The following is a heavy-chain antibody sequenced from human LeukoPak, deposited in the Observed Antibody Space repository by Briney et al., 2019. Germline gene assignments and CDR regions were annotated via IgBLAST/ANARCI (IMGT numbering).Heavy chain of an antibody. CDR3: ARRLGGTSTGFDY. J-gene: IGHJ4*02. Sequence: SETLSLTCTVSGGSISSSSYYWGWIRQPPGKGLEWIGSIHYSGSTTYNPSLKSRVTISVDTSKNQFSLKLSSVTAADTAVYYCARRLGGTSTGFDYWGQGTLVTVSS. CDR2: IHYSGST. CDR1: GGSISSSSYY. V-gene: IGHV4-61*05. D-gene: IGHD2-2*01.